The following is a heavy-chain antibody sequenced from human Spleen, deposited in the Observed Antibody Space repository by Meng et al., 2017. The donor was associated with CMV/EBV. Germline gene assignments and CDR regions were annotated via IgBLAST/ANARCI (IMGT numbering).Heavy chain of an antibody. V-gene: IGHV4-34*01. CDR3: ARGDASHHYAYYYYGMDV. CDR1: GGFLSAYY. D-gene: IGHD4-17*01. CDR2: INHGGAT. Sequence: SETLSLTCTVYGGFLSAYYWSWIRQPPGKGLEWIGEINHGGATNYNSSLKSRVTISLDTSKNQFSLNLDSVTAADTAVYYCARGDASHHYAYYYYGMDVWGQGTTVTVSS. J-gene: IGHJ6*02.